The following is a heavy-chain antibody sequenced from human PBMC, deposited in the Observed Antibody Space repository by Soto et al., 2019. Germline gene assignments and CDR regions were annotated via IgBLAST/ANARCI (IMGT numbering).Heavy chain of an antibody. CDR3: ARDSSRIAAAGYYGMDV. CDR1: GFTFSSYA. V-gene: IGHV3-30-3*01. CDR2: ISYDGSNK. J-gene: IGHJ6*02. Sequence: QPGGSLRLSCAASGFTFSSYAMHWVRQAPGKGLEWVAVISYDGSNKYYADSVKGRFTISRDNSKNTLYPQMNSLRAEDTAVYYCARDSSRIAAAGYYGMDVWGQGTTVTVSS. D-gene: IGHD6-13*01.